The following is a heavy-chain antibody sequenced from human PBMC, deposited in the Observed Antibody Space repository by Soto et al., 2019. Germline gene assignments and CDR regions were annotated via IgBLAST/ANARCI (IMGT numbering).Heavy chain of an antibody. CDR1: GGTFSSYA. V-gene: IGHV1-69*01. Sequence: QVQLVQSGAEVKQPGSSVKVSCKASGGTFSSYAISWVRQAPGQGLEWMGGIIPIFGTANYAQKFQGRVTITADESTSTAYMELSSLSSEDTAVYYCAVTVTTHYGMDVWGQGTTVTVSS. CDR3: AVTVTTHYGMDV. J-gene: IGHJ6*02. D-gene: IGHD4-17*01. CDR2: IIPIFGTA.